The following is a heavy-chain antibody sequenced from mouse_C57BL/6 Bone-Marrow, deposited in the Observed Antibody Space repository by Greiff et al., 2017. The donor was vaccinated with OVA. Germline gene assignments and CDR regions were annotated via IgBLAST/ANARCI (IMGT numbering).Heavy chain of an antibody. D-gene: IGHD1-1*01. Sequence: QVQLQQSGPGLVQPSQSLSITCTVSGFSLTSYGVHWVRQSPGKGLEWLGVIWSGGSTDYNAAFISRLSISKDNSKSQVFFKMNSLQADDTAIYYCARYYYYGSRGSWFAYWGQGTLVTVSA. V-gene: IGHV2-2*01. CDR2: IWSGGST. CDR1: GFSLTSYG. J-gene: IGHJ3*01. CDR3: ARYYYYGSRGSWFAY.